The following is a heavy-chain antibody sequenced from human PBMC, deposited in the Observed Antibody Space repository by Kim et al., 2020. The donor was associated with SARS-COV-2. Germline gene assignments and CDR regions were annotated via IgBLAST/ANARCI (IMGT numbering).Heavy chain of an antibody. J-gene: IGHJ4*02. V-gene: IGHV3-21*01. CDR3: ARDYVDTAMVRILFDY. CDR2: ISSSSSYI. CDR1: GFTFSSYS. D-gene: IGHD5-18*01. Sequence: GVSLRLSCAASGFTFSSYSMNWVRQAPGKGLEWVSSISSSSSYIYYADSVKGRFTISRDNAKNSLYLQMNSLRAEDTAVYYCARDYVDTAMVRILFDYWGQGTLVTVSS.